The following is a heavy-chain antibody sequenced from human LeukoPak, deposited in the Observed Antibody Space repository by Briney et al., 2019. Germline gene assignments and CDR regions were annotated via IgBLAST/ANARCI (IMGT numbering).Heavy chain of an antibody. Sequence: SETLSLTCTVSGGSINSTSYYWAWIRQSPEKGLEWLGTAYHSGTTYNNPSLKSRVSISVDTSRNQFSLQLSSVTAADTAVYYCARDLPGRRGAFDIWGQGTMVTVSS. CDR3: ARDLPGRRGAFDI. J-gene: IGHJ3*02. CDR2: AYHSGTT. CDR1: GGSINSTSYY. V-gene: IGHV4-39*07.